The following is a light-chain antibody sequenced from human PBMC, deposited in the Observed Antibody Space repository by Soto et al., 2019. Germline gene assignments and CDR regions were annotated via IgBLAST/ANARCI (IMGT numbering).Light chain of an antibody. CDR2: AAS. J-gene: IGKJ1*01. CDR1: QSVSTF. CDR3: QQRSYWPWT. V-gene: IGKV3D-20*02. Sequence: EIVLTQSPGTLSLSPGGRATLSCRASQSVSTFLAWYQLKPGQAPRLLIYAASSRATGIPDRFSGSGSGTDFTLTISRLEPEDSAVYYCQQRSYWPWTFGQGTKVDIK.